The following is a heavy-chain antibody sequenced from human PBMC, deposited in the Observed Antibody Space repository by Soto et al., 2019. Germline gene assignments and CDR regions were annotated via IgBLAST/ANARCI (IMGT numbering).Heavy chain of an antibody. CDR1: GFTFSDYY. Sequence: QVQLVESGGGLVKPGGSLRLSCAASGFTFSDYYMSWIRQAPGKGLEWVSYITSSRSNFTNYADSVKGRFTISRDNAKNSVYLQMDSLRVEDTAVYYCVRDRGYSVFFYWGQGALVTVSA. CDR2: ITSSRSNFT. J-gene: IGHJ4*02. V-gene: IGHV3-11*06. D-gene: IGHD5-12*01. CDR3: VRDRGYSVFFY.